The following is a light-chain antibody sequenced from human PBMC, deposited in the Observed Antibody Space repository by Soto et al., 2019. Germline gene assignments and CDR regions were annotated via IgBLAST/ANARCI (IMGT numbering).Light chain of an antibody. CDR2: EVT. Sequence: LTQPPSASGSPGQSVTISCTGTSSDVGGYNYVSWYQQHPGKAPKLMIYEVTKRPSGVPDRFSASKSDNTASLTVSGLQAEDEADYYCSSYAGSYKYVFGTGTRSPS. CDR1: SSDVGGYNY. V-gene: IGLV2-8*01. CDR3: SSYAGSYKYV. J-gene: IGLJ1*01.